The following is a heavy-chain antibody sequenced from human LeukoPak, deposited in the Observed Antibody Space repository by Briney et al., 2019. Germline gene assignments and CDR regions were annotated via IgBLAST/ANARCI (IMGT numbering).Heavy chain of an antibody. J-gene: IGHJ4*02. CDR1: GYTFTGYC. CDR3: ARESTYYYGSGTDY. Sequence: ASVKVSCKASGYTFTGYCMHWVRQAPGQGLEWMGRINPNSGGTNYAQKFQGRVTMTRDTSISTAYMELSRLRSDDTAVYYCARESTYYYGSGTDYWGQGTLVTVSS. V-gene: IGHV1-2*06. D-gene: IGHD3-10*01. CDR2: INPNSGGT.